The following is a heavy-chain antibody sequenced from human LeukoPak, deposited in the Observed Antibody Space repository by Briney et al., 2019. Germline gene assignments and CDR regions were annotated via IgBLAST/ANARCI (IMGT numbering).Heavy chain of an antibody. D-gene: IGHD3-3*01. J-gene: IGHJ4*02. Sequence: PGGSLRLSCAASGFIFTDYWMGWVRQAPGKGLEWVANIKEDGREKYYVDSVEGRFTISRDNARNFMYLQMNSLRVEDTATYYCTCQRFFADYFWRWGQGTLVAVSS. CDR2: IKEDGREK. CDR1: GFIFTDYW. V-gene: IGHV3-7*03. CDR3: TCQRFFADYFWR.